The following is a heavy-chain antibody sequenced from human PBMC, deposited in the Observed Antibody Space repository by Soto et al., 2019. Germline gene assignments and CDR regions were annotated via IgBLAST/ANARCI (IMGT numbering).Heavy chain of an antibody. J-gene: IGHJ4*02. D-gene: IGHD2-2*01. CDR1: GYSFTSYW. CDR3: ARHKLYCSSTSCYAYYFDY. V-gene: IGHV5-51*01. CDR2: IYPGDSDT. Sequence: PGESLKISCKGSGYSFTSYWIGWVRQMPGKGLEWMGIIYPGDSDTRYSPSFQGQVTISADKSISTAYLQWSSLKASDTAMYYCARHKLYCSSTSCYAYYFDYWGQGTLVTSPQ.